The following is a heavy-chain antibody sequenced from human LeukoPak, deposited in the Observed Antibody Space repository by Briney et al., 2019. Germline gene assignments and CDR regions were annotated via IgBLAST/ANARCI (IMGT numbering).Heavy chain of an antibody. J-gene: IGHJ4*02. D-gene: IGHD1-14*01. CDR2: IYYSGNT. CDR3: ARLNQGNRFDY. CDR1: GGSTSSSSFY. V-gene: IGHV4-39*01. Sequence: SSETLSLTCTVSGGSTSSSSFYWGWIRQPPGKGLEWIGSIYYSGNTYYNPSLKSRVTISVDTSKNQFSLKLSSVTAADTAVYYCARLNQGNRFDYWGQGTLVTVSS.